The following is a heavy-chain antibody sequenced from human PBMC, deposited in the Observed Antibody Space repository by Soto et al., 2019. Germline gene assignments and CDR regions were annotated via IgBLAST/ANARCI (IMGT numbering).Heavy chain of an antibody. J-gene: IGHJ5*02. V-gene: IGHV3-23*01. CDR2: MAGIGGIT. Sequence: QLLQSGGGLVQPGWSLTLSCAASGFTFGTTDIGWVRQAPGEGREWVSTMAGIGGITYYSDSVKGRFTISRDNSRNTVYLQMNSLRGDDTALYYCVKNSGWFNTWGQGALVTVSS. D-gene: IGHD3-10*01. CDR1: GFTFGTTD. CDR3: VKNSGWFNT.